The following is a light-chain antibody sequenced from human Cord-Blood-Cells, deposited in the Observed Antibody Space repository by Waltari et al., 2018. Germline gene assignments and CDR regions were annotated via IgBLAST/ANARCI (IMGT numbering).Light chain of an antibody. V-gene: IGKV3-15*01. Sequence: EIVMTQSPATLSVSPGERATLSCRASQSVSSNLAWYQQKPGQAPRLLIYGASTRATGIPASFSGSGSGTEFTLTISGLQSEDFAVYYCQQYNNWRLTFGGGTKVEIK. CDR3: QQYNNWRLT. CDR1: QSVSSN. J-gene: IGKJ4*01. CDR2: GAS.